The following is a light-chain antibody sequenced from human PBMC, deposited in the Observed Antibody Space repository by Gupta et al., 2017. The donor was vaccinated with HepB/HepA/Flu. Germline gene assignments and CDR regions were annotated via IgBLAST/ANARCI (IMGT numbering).Light chain of an antibody. CDR3: QQYDYIPFN. CDR2: DAV. Sequence: DIQMTQFPSSLSASIGDRVPITCRASQTVLRYFNWFQQKPGRPPKLLIYDAVRLQPGVPSRFRGVVSGAEFTLTINKLQPEDFAIYFCQQYDYIPFNFGQGTKLEIE. CDR1: QTVLRY. V-gene: IGKV1-39*01. J-gene: IGKJ2*01.